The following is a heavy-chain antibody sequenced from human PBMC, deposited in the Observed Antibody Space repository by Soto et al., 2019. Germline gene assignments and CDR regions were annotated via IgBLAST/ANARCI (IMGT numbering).Heavy chain of an antibody. CDR3: ARRYYDILTGYYNPHFDY. CDR2: IYYSGST. J-gene: IGHJ4*02. Sequence: SSETLSLTCTVSGGSISSSSYYWGWIRQPPGKGLEWIGSIYYSGSTYYNPSLKSRVTISVDTSKNQFSLKLSSVTAADTAVYYCARRYYDILTGYYNPHFDYWGQGTLVTVSS. CDR1: GGSISSSSYY. D-gene: IGHD3-9*01. V-gene: IGHV4-39*01.